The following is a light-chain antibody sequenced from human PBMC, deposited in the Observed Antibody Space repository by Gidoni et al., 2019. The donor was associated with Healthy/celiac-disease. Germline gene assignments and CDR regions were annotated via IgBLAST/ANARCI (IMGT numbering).Light chain of an antibody. CDR3: QQRRNWPPET. CDR1: QSASSY. V-gene: IGKV3-11*01. CDR2: DAS. Sequence: EIVLTQSPATLSLSPGERATLSCRPSQSASSYLAWYQQKPGQAPRLLIYDASNRATGIPARFSGSGSGSGFTLTMSSLEAEDFEVYFCQQRRNWPPETFGPGTKVDIK. J-gene: IGKJ3*01.